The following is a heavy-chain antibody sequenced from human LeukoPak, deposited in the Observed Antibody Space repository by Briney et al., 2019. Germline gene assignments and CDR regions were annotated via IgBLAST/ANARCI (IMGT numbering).Heavy chain of an antibody. CDR2: IYTSGST. CDR1: GGSISSYY. D-gene: IGHD6-13*01. Sequence: RPSETLSLTCTVSGGSISSYYWSWIRQPAGKGLEWIGRIYTSGSTNYNPSLKSRVTMSVDTSKNQFSLKLTSVTAADTAVYYCARDLYSSSWPTLDYWGQGSLVTVSS. CDR3: ARDLYSSSWPTLDY. V-gene: IGHV4-4*07. J-gene: IGHJ4*02.